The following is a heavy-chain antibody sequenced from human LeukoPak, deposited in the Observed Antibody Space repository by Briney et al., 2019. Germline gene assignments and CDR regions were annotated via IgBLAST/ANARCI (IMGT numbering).Heavy chain of an antibody. CDR2: IYYSGST. J-gene: IGHJ4*02. V-gene: IGHV4-59*12. D-gene: IGHD3-22*01. CDR1: GGSISSYY. CDR3: VTYYFDSSGPKKNY. Sequence: KTSETLSLTCTVSGGSISSYYWSWIRQPPGKGLEWIGYIYYSGSTNYNPSLKSRVTISVDTSKKQFSLKLSSVTAADTAVYYCVTYYFDSSGPKKNYWGQGTLVTVSS.